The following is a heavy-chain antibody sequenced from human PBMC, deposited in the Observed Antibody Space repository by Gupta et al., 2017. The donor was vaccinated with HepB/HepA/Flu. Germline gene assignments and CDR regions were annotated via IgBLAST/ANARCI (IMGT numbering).Heavy chain of an antibody. J-gene: IGHJ6*02. V-gene: IGHV3-30-3*01. CDR3: AREVGLNYYYGMDV. CDR1: GFTFSSYA. CDR2: ISYDGSNK. Sequence: QVQLVESGGGVVQPGRSLRLSCAASGFTFSSYAMHWVRQAPGKGLEWVAVISYDGSNKYYADSVKGRFTISRDNSKNTLYLQMNSLRAEDTAVYYCAREVGLNYYYGMDVWGQGTTVTVSS. D-gene: IGHD1-26*01.